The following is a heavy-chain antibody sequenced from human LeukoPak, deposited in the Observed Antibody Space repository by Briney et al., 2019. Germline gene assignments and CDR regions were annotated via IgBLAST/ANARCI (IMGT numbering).Heavy chain of an antibody. CDR1: GFTFGSYS. J-gene: IGHJ4*02. CDR3: ARYCSSASCYDLGDY. Sequence: PGGSLRLSCAASGFTFGSYSMNWVRQAPGKGLEWVSYISSSSSTIYYADSVKGRFTISRDNAKTSLYLQMNSLRAEDTAVYYCARYCSSASCYDLGDYWGQGTLVTVSS. V-gene: IGHV3-48*01. CDR2: ISSSSSTI. D-gene: IGHD2-2*01.